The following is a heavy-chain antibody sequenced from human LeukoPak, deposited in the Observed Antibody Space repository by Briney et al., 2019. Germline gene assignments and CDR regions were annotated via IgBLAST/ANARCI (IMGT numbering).Heavy chain of an antibody. D-gene: IGHD3-16*01. CDR1: GFIFSSYG. V-gene: IGHV3-30*18. Sequence: GGSLRLSCAASGFIFSSYGMHWVRQAPGKGLEWVAVISYDGGNISYTDSVKGRFTISRDNSKNTLYLQMNSLRAEDTAVYYCAKAPRFGDHATEYYYYYMHVWGKGTTVTVSS. J-gene: IGHJ6*03. CDR3: AKAPRFGDHATEYYYYYMHV. CDR2: ISYDGGNI.